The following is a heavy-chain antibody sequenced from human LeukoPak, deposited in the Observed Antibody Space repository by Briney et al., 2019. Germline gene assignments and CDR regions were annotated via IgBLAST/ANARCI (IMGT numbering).Heavy chain of an antibody. CDR2: IYSGGST. CDR1: GFTVSSNY. J-gene: IGHJ3*02. CDR3: ARDLDGAFDI. Sequence: GGSLRLSCAASGFTVSSNYMSWVRQAPGKGLEWVPVIYSGGSTYYADSVKGRFTISRDNSKNTLYLQMNSLRAEDTAVYYCARDLDGAFDIWGQGTMVTVSS. V-gene: IGHV3-66*02.